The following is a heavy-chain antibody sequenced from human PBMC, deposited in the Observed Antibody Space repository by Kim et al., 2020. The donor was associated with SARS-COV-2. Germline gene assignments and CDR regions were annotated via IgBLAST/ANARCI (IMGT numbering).Heavy chain of an antibody. D-gene: IGHD5-12*01. CDR2: IIPIFGTA. Sequence: SVKVSCKASGGTFSSYAISWVRQAPGQGLEWMGGIIPIFGTANYAQKFQGRVTITADESTSTAYMELSSLRSEDTAVYYCARGKQAYSGYDLDWFDPWGQGTLVTVSS. CDR3: ARGKQAYSGYDLDWFDP. CDR1: GGTFSSYA. V-gene: IGHV1-69*13. J-gene: IGHJ5*02.